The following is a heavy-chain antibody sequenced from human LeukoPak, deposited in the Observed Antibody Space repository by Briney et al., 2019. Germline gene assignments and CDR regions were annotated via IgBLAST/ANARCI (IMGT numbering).Heavy chain of an antibody. Sequence: ASVKVSCKASGYTFTVYYIHWVRQAPGQGLEWMGWINPNSGDTNYAQKFQGRVTMTRDTSISTAYMELSRLRSDDTAVYYCARNYYYGSGSYYVVLGPFDYWGQGTLVTVSS. CDR2: INPNSGDT. J-gene: IGHJ4*02. D-gene: IGHD3-10*01. V-gene: IGHV1-2*02. CDR3: ARNYYYGSGSYYVVLGPFDY. CDR1: GYTFTVYY.